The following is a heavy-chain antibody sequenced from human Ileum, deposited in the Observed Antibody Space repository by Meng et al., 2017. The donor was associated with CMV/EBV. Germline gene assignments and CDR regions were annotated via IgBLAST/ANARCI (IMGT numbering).Heavy chain of an antibody. V-gene: IGHV3-74*03. D-gene: IGHD3-22*01. CDR3: GRGGPYDSSGKRIDF. CDR1: GITLRSYW. Sequence: GITLRSYWMHGVSQAPGKGLVWVSRIKFDGSATTYADSVESRLTISRDNAKNTVYLQMHSLRAEDTALYYCGRGGPYDSSGKRIDFWGQGTLVTVSS. CDR2: IKFDGSAT. J-gene: IGHJ4*02.